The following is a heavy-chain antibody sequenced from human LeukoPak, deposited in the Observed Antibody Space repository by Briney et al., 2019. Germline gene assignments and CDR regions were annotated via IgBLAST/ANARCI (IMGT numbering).Heavy chain of an antibody. J-gene: IGHJ4*02. CDR3: ASMVRGVITLDY. V-gene: IGHV4-59*12. Sequence: SETLSLTCTVSGGSITSSYWTWIRQPPGKGLEWIAYTYYNGRANYNPSLKSRVTISVDTSKNQFSLKLSSVTAADTAVYYCASMVRGVITLDYWGQGTLVTVSS. CDR2: TYYNGRA. D-gene: IGHD3-10*01. CDR1: GGSITSSY.